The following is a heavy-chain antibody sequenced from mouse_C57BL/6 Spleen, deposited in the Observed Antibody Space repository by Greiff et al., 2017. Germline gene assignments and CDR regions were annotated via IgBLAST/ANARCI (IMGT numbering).Heavy chain of an antibody. CDR3: ARDRGQDYFDY. Sequence: EVQLQESGGGLVKPGGSLKLSCAASGFTFSSYAMSWVRQTPEKRLEWVATISDGGSYTYYPDNVKGRFTISRDNAKNNLYLQMSHLKSEDTAMYYCARDRGQDYFDYWGQGTTLTVSS. V-gene: IGHV5-4*01. CDR2: ISDGGSYT. D-gene: IGHD3-3*01. CDR1: GFTFSSYA. J-gene: IGHJ2*01.